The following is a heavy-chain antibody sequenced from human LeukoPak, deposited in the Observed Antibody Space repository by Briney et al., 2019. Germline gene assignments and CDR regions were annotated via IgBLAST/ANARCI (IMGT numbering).Heavy chain of an antibody. CDR3: GRGEVRGVIDH. J-gene: IGHJ4*02. Sequence: SETLSLTCAVFGETFNDQYWSWIRLPPGKALEWIGEIRHGGSTNYHPSFKSRLTTSVDTSRNQFSLHLRSVTAADTAVYYCGRGEVRGVIDHWGQGTLATVSS. V-gene: IGHV4-34*01. CDR1: GETFNDQY. D-gene: IGHD3-10*01. CDR2: IRHGGST.